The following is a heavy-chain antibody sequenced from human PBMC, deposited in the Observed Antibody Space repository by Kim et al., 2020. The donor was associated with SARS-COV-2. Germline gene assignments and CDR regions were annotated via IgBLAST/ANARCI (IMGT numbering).Heavy chain of an antibody. CDR2: IYYSGST. CDR3: ASGYSYGPVSYYYGMDV. Sequence: SETLSLTCTVSGGSISSYYWSWIRQPPGKGLEWIGYIYYSGSTNYNPSLKSRVTISVDTSKNQFSLKLSSVTAADTAVYYCASGYSYGPVSYYYGMDVWGQGTTVTVSS. D-gene: IGHD5-18*01. J-gene: IGHJ6*02. CDR1: GGSISSYY. V-gene: IGHV4-59*13.